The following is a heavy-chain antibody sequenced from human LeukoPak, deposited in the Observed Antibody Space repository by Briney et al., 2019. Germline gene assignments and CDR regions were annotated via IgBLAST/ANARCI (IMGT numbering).Heavy chain of an antibody. CDR1: GGSISSYY. D-gene: IGHD6-19*01. CDR2: IYYSGST. V-gene: IGHV4-59*01. J-gene: IGHJ4*02. Sequence: SETLSLTCTVSGGSISSYYWSWIRQPPGKGLEWIGYIYYSGSTNYNPSLKSRVTISVDTSKNQFSLKLSSVTAADTAVYYCARDQGGSGGWSYDYWGQGTLVTVSS. CDR3: ARDQGGSGGWSYDY.